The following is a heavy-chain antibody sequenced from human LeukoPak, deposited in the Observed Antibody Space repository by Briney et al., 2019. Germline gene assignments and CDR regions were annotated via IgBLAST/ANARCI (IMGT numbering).Heavy chain of an antibody. D-gene: IGHD3-22*01. CDR3: AKFLLDYYDSSGYPPFDY. CDR2: ISYDGSNK. J-gene: IGHJ4*02. CDR1: GFTFSSYG. V-gene: IGHV3-30*18. Sequence: PGGSLRLSCAASGFTFSSYGMHWVRQAPGKGLEWVAVISYDGSNKYYADSVKGRFTISRDNSKNTLYLQMNSLRAEDTAVYYCAKFLLDYYDSSGYPPFDYWGQGTLVTVSS.